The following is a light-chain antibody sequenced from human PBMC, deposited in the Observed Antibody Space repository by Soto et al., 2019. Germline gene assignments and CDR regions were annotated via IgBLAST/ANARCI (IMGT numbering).Light chain of an antibody. CDR2: EAS. V-gene: IGKV1-5*03. CDR3: HQYYSWRLT. J-gene: IGKJ4*01. CDR1: QSIRYW. Sequence: TPVTTPCFTLSAPLPARAXXTCRASQSIRYWLAWFQQKPGKAPRLPIYEASILESGVPSRISASGSGTDFTLTISYLQSEDFAAYYCHQYYSWRLTF.